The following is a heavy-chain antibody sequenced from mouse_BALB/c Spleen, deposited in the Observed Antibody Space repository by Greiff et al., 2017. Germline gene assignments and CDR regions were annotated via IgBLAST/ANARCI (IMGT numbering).Heavy chain of an antibody. CDR2: INSNGGST. CDR1: GFTFSSYG. Sequence: EVKLVESGGGLVQPGGSLKLSCAASGFTFSSYGMSWVRQTPDKRLELVATINSNGGSTYYPDSVKGRFTISRDNAKNTLYLQMSRLKSEDTAMYYCAREGGGYWGQGTTLTVSS. J-gene: IGHJ2*01. CDR3: AREGGGY. V-gene: IGHV5-6-3*01.